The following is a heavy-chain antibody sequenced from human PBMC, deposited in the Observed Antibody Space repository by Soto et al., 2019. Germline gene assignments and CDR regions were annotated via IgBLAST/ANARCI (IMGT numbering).Heavy chain of an antibody. J-gene: IGHJ5*02. D-gene: IGHD3-22*01. CDR3: AREQPYYYDSSGTKNWFDP. V-gene: IGHV4-31*03. CDR2: IYYSGST. Sequence: SETLSLTCTVSGGSISSGGYYWSWIRQHPGKGLEWIGYIYYSGSTYYNPSLKSRVTISVDTSKNQFSLKLSSVTAADTAVYYCAREQPYYYDSSGTKNWFDPWGQGTLVTVSS. CDR1: GGSISSGGYY.